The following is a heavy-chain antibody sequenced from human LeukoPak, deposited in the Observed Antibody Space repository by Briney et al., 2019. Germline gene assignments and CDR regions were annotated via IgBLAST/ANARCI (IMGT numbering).Heavy chain of an antibody. Sequence: GGSLRLSCAASGFTVSSNYMSWVRHAPGKGREWVSVIYSGCGTYYADSVKGRFTISRDNYKNALYLQMNSLRAEDRAVYYCARDILRGAGDFDYWGQGTLVTVSS. CDR2: IYSGCGT. V-gene: IGHV3-53*01. J-gene: IGHJ4*02. CDR3: ARDILRGAGDFDY. CDR1: GFTVSSNY. D-gene: IGHD3-9*01.